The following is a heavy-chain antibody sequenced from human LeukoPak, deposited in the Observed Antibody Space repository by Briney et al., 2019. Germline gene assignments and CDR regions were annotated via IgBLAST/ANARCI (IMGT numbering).Heavy chain of an antibody. CDR2: ISGSGGST. Sequence: GGSLRLSCAASGITFSSYSINWVRQAPGKGLEWVSAISGSGGSTYYADSVKGRFTISRDNSKNTLYLQMNSLGADDTAVYYCAKGNWRYFDYWGQGTLVTVSS. V-gene: IGHV3-23*01. J-gene: IGHJ4*02. CDR1: GITFSSYS. D-gene: IGHD1-1*01. CDR3: AKGNWRYFDY.